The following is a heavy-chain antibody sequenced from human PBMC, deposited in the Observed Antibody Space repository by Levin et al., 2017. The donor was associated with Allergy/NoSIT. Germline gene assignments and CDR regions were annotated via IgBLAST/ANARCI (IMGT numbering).Heavy chain of an antibody. J-gene: IGHJ5*02. CDR3: ARALRYFDSNWLDP. Sequence: SVKVSCKASGGTFSSYAINWVRQAPGQGLEWMGRVIPTLGITNYAQQFQGRVTITADKSTNTASMELSSLRSEDTAIYYCARALRYFDSNWLDPWGQGTLVSVSS. CDR1: GGTFSSYA. CDR2: VIPTLGIT. V-gene: IGHV1-69*04. D-gene: IGHD3-9*01.